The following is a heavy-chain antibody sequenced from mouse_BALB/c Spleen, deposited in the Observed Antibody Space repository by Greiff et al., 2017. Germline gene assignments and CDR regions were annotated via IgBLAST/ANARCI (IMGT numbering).Heavy chain of an antibody. J-gene: IGHJ1*01. CDR2: ISSGGSYT. Sequence: EVKLVESGGGLVKPGGSLKLSCAASGFTFSSYAMSWVRQSPEKRLEWVAEISSGGSYTYYPDTVTGRFTISRDNAKNTLYLEMSSLRSEDTAMYYCARDGGGNYWYFDVWGAGTTVTVSS. D-gene: IGHD1-1*02. CDR3: ARDGGGNYWYFDV. CDR1: GFTFSSYA. V-gene: IGHV5-9-4*01.